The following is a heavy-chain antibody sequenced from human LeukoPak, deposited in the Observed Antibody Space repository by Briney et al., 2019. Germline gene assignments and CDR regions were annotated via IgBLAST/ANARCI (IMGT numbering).Heavy chain of an antibody. V-gene: IGHV3-30-3*01. D-gene: IGHD6-13*01. Sequence: GGSLRLSCAASGFAFSSYAMHWVRQGPGKGLEWVALVSYDGGSKCYADSVKGRITISRDNSKNTLHLQMNSLRTEDTAVYYCARVKGGIAAAGNYFDYWGQGTLVTVSS. CDR2: VSYDGGSK. CDR3: ARVKGGIAAAGNYFDY. J-gene: IGHJ4*02. CDR1: GFAFSSYA.